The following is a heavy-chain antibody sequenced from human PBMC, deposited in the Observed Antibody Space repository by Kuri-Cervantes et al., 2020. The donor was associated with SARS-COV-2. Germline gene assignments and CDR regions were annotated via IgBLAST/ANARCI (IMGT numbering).Heavy chain of an antibody. CDR3: ARGRRYSLPGGLDY. D-gene: IGHD3-9*01. V-gene: IGHV4-34*01. CDR1: GFTFSSYA. J-gene: IGHJ4*02. CDR2: INHSGST. Sequence: GSLRLSCAASGFTFSSYAMSWVRQAPGKGLEWIGEINHSGSTNYNPSLKSRVTISVDTSKNQFSPKLSSVTAADTAVYYCARGRRYSLPGGLDYWGQGTLVTVSS.